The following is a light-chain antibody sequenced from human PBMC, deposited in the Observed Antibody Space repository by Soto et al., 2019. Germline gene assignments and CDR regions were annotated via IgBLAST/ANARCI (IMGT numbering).Light chain of an antibody. V-gene: IGLV2-23*02. CDR2: EVT. CDR3: CSYANGNTLL. CDR1: SSDVGSYDL. J-gene: IGLJ2*01. Sequence: QSVLTQPASVSGSPGQSITISCTGTSSDVGSYDLVSWYQHHPGKAPKLILYEVTKRPSGVSNRFSGSKSGNTASLTISGLQTEDDSHYYCCSYANGNTLLFGGGTQLTVL.